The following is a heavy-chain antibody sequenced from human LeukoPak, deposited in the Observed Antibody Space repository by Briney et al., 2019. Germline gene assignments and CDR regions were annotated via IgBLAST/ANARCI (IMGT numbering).Heavy chain of an antibody. V-gene: IGHV3-66*01. CDR3: ARDRGYSGSYFFDY. CDR2: IYSGGST. CDR1: EFTFSDYY. J-gene: IGHJ4*02. Sequence: GGSLRLSCAASEFTFSDYYMSWIRQAPGKGLEWVSVIYSGGSTYYADSVKGRFTISRDNSKNTPYLQMNSLRAEDTAVYYCARDRGYSGSYFFDYWGQGTLVTVSS. D-gene: IGHD1-26*01.